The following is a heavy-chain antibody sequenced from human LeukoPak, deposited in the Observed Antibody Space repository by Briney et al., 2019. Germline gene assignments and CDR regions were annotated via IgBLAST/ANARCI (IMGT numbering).Heavy chain of an antibody. CDR1: GFTFSSYW. V-gene: IGHV3-74*01. D-gene: IGHD6-19*01. CDR2: IDSDGSST. CDR3: ARGRIAVADNWFDP. J-gene: IGHJ5*02. Sequence: GGSLRLSCAASGFTFSSYWMHWVRQAPGKGLVWVSRIDSDGSSTSYADSVKGRFTISRDNAKNTLYLQMNSLRAEDTAVYYCARGRIAVADNWFDPWGQGTLVTVSS.